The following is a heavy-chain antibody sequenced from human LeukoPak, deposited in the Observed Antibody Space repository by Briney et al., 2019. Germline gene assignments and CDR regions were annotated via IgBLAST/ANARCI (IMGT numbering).Heavy chain of an antibody. Sequence: SQTLSLTCAIGGGGVSSNSAAWDWVRLSPSRGLEWLGRTYYRSKWFKEYASSVKSRIILNSDTSRNEVSLHLHSVTPEDTAVYYCTRGSIGGWFDPWGQGTPVTVSS. D-gene: IGHD3-3*01. V-gene: IGHV6-1*01. CDR2: TYYRSKWFK. J-gene: IGHJ5*02. CDR1: GGGVSSNSAA. CDR3: TRGSIGGWFDP.